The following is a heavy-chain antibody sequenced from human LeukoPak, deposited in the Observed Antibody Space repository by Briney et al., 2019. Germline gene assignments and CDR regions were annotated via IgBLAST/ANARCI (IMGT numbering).Heavy chain of an antibody. D-gene: IGHD2-15*01. CDR2: ISSSGTTI. CDR1: GFTFSSYE. CDR3: ARGLYLGYCSGGSCPEGYFQR. J-gene: IGHJ1*01. V-gene: IGHV3-48*03. Sequence: GGSLRLSCAASGFTFSSYEMNWVRQAPGKGLEWVSYISSSGTTIYYADSVKGRFTISRDNAKNSLYLQMNSLRAEDTAVYYCARGLYLGYCSGGSCPEGYFQRWGQGTLVTVSS.